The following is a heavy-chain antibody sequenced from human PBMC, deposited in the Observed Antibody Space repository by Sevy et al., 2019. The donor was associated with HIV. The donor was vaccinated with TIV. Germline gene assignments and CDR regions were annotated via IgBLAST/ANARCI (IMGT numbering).Heavy chain of an antibody. CDR3: ARVRVAAADYYFDY. CDR2: ITNTGRTM. CDR1: GFPFSSYE. J-gene: IGHJ4*02. V-gene: IGHV3-48*03. D-gene: IGHD6-25*01. Sequence: GGSLRLSCTASGFPFSSYEMNWVRQAPGKGLEWVSYITNTGRTMYYSDSVRGRFTISRDNTNNSLYLRMNSLRAEDTAVYYCARVRVAAADYYFDYWGQGTLVTVSS.